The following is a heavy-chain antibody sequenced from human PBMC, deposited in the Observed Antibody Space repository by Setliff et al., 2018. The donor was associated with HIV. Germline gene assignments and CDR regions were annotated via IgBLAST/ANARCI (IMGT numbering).Heavy chain of an antibody. CDR2: MNPNSANT. J-gene: IGHJ6*02. V-gene: IGHV1-8*02. D-gene: IGHD6-13*01. Sequence: ASVKVSCKASGYTFTSYDINWVRQATGQGLDWMGWMNPNSANTGYAQKFQGRVTITTDESRSTAYMELSSLSPQDTAVFYCARVGHSSSYHYYGMDDWGQGTTVTVSS. CDR3: ARVGHSSSYHYYGMDD. CDR1: GYTFTSYD.